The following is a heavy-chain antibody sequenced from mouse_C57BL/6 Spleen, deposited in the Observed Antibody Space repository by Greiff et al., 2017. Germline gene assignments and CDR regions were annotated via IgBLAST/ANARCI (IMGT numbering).Heavy chain of an antibody. J-gene: IGHJ1*03. CDR1: GYAFSSYW. CDR2: IYPGDGDT. V-gene: IGHV1-80*01. CDR3: ARRGGRGSYWYFDV. D-gene: IGHD3-3*01. Sequence: QVQLQQSGAELVKPGASVKISCKASGYAFSSYWMNWVKQRPGKGLEWIGQIYPGDGDTNYNGKFKGKATLTADKSSSTAYMQLSSLTSEDSAVYFCARRGGRGSYWYFDVWGTGTTVTVSS.